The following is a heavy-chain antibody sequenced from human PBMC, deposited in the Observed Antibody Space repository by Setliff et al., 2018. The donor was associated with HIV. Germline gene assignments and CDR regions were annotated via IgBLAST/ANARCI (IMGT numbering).Heavy chain of an antibody. D-gene: IGHD6-19*01. CDR1: GFTFSDCS. V-gene: IGHV3-48*01. Sequence: GGSLRLSCAASGFTFSDCSMNWVRQAPGKGLEWISYITSTGSTIFYADSVKGRFTISRDNDKNSVHLQMNSLRAEDTAIYYCAKAGSGWLEHIDYWGQGTRVTVSS. J-gene: IGHJ4*02. CDR2: ITSTGSTI. CDR3: AKAGSGWLEHIDY.